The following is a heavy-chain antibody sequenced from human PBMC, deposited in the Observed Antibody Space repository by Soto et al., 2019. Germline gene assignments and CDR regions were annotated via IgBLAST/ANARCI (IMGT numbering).Heavy chain of an antibody. CDR2: IYPGDSDT. J-gene: IGHJ6*02. D-gene: IGHD5-12*01. CDR3: ARLSGGYVDYYYCGKDV. Sequence: LGESLKISCKGSGYSFTSYWIGWVRQMPGKGLEWMGIIYPGDSDTRYSPSFQGQVTISADKSISTAYLQWSSLKASDTAMYYCARLSGGYVDYYYCGKDVCGQGTTVTLSS. CDR1: GYSFTSYW. V-gene: IGHV5-51*01.